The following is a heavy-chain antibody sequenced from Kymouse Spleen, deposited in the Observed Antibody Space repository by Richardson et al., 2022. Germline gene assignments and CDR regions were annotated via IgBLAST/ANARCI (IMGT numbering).Heavy chain of an antibody. J-gene: IGHJ6*02. CDR1: GGSISSSSYY. D-gene: IGHD4-11,IGHD4-11*01. CDR2: IYYSGST. CDR3: ARDYSNYHLYYYGMDV. V-gene: IGHV4-39*01. Sequence: QLQLQESGPGLVKPSETLSLTCTVSGGSISSSSYYWGWIRQPPGKGLEWIGSIYYSGSTYYNPSLKSRVTISVDTSKNQFSLKLSSVTAADTAVYYCARDYSNYHLYYYGMDVWGQGTTVTVSS.